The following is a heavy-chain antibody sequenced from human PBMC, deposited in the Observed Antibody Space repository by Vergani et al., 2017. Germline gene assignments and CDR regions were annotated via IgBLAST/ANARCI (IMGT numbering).Heavy chain of an antibody. CDR3: ARDLVGATSGGY. D-gene: IGHD1-26*01. J-gene: IGHJ4*02. CDR1: GFTVSSNY. CDR2: IYSGGST. Sequence: EVQLVESGGGLVQPGGSLRLSCAASGFTVSSNYMSWVRQAPGTGLEWVTVIYSGGSTYYADPVKGRFTIARDNSKNTLYLQMNSLRAEETAVYYCARDLVGATSGGYWGQGTLVTVSS. V-gene: IGHV3-66*02.